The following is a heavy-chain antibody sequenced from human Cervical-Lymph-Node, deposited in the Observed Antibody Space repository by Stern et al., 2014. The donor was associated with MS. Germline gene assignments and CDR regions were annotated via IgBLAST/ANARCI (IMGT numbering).Heavy chain of an antibody. CDR1: GNSFTAYY. J-gene: IGHJ6*02. CDR2: IDPNSVGT. V-gene: IGHV1-2*02. Sequence: VQLLESGAEVKKPGASVKVCCKASGNSFTAYYMHWGRQAPGQGLECMGWIDPNSVGTKSAQNFQGRVTMTRDTSISPFYMELSGLTSDDTAVFYCARERHSMDVWGQGTTVTVSS. CDR3: ARERHSMDV.